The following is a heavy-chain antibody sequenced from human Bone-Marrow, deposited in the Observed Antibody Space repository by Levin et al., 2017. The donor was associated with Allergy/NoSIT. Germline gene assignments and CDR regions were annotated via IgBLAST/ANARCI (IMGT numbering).Heavy chain of an antibody. CDR2: INPSSGAT. J-gene: IGHJ6*02. CDR3: ARAPGARSGLTRGVRELDV. CDR1: GYTFIDFY. D-gene: IGHD3-10*01. Sequence: GASVKVSCKASGYTFIDFYMHWVRQAPGQGLQWMGWINPSSGATNFAQKFQSWVSLTRDTSTSTVYMGLSRLKSDDTAVYYCARAPGARSGLTRGVRELDVWGQGTTVTVSS. V-gene: IGHV1-2*04.